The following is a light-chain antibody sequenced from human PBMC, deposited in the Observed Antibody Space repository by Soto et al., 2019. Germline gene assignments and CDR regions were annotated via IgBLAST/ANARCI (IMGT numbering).Light chain of an antibody. CDR1: QSISTN. Sequence: IVLTQAPANLSLASVETATLSFSASQSISTNLAWYQQKLGQAPRLLIYGASTRATGIPARFSGSGSGTEFTLTISSLQSEDFAVYYCQQYHNWPPITFGQGTRLAIK. CDR2: GAS. V-gene: IGKV3D-15*01. CDR3: QQYHNWPPIT. J-gene: IGKJ5*01.